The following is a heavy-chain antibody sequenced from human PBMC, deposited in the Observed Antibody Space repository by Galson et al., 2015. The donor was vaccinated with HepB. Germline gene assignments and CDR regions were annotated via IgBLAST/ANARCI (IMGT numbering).Heavy chain of an antibody. V-gene: IGHV3-23*01. Sequence: SLRLSCAASGFTFSSYAMGWVRQAPGKGLEWVSGISRTGGSTYYADSVKGRFTISRDNSKNSLYLQMNSLRVDDTAVYYCAKKQGGTGDTSSMDVWGQGTSVTVSS. D-gene: IGHD1-26*01. CDR1: GFTFSSYA. J-gene: IGHJ6*02. CDR2: ISRTGGST. CDR3: AKKQGGTGDTSSMDV.